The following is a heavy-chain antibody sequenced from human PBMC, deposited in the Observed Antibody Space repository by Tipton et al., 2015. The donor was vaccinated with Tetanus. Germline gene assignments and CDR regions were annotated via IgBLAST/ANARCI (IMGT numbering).Heavy chain of an antibody. CDR1: GFTFSSYG. CDR2: ISYDGSNK. V-gene: IGHV3-30*18. Sequence: SLRLSCAASGFTFSSYGMHWVRQAPGKGLEWVAVISYDGSNKYYADSVKGRFTISRDNSKNTLYLQMNSLRAEDTAVYYCAKDLATVGNYYYHYGMDVWGQGTTVTVSS. D-gene: IGHD4-17*01. J-gene: IGHJ6*02. CDR3: AKDLATVGNYYYHYGMDV.